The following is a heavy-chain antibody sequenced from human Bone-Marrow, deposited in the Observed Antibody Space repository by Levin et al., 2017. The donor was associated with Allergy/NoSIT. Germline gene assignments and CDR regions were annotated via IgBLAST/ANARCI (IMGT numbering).Heavy chain of an antibody. CDR3: AGYDTSAYHSPFDY. V-gene: IGHV3-23*01. Sequence: GGSLRLSCAASGFIFSNYAMNWVRQAPGKGLEWVSQISGSGGNTHYADSVKGRFTFSRDNSKNTLYLQMNSLRAEDTAVYYCAGYDTSAYHSPFDYWCQGTLVTVSS. D-gene: IGHD3-22*01. CDR2: ISGSGGNT. CDR1: GFIFSNYA. J-gene: IGHJ4*02.